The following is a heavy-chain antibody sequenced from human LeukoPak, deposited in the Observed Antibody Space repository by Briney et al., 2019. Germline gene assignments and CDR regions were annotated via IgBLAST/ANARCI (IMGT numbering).Heavy chain of an antibody. Sequence: ASVKVSCKASGYTFPGYYMHWVRQAPGQGLEWMGRINPNGGGTNYAQKFQGRVTMTRDTSISTAYMELSRLRSDDTAVYYCARSASLLWFGELSNRGGMIYWGQGTLVTVSS. CDR2: INPNGGGT. CDR1: GYTFPGYY. V-gene: IGHV1-2*06. D-gene: IGHD3-10*01. CDR3: ARSASLLWFGELSNRGGMIY. J-gene: IGHJ4*02.